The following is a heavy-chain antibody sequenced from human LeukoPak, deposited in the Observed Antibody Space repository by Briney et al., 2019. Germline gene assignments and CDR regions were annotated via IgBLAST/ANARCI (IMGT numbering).Heavy chain of an antibody. V-gene: IGHV1-24*01. J-gene: IGHJ3*02. CDR1: GYTLTELS. CDR3: ATDVYSGSYYGAFDI. Sequence: SVKVSCKVSGYTLTELSMHWVRQAPGKGLEWMGGFDPEDGETIYAQKFQGRVTMTEDTSTDTAYMELSSLRSEDTAVYYCATDVYSGSYYGAFDIWGQGTMVTVSS. D-gene: IGHD1-26*01. CDR2: FDPEDGET.